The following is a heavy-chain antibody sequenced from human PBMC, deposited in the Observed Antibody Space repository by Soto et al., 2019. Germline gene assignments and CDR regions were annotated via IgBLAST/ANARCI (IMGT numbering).Heavy chain of an antibody. CDR3: ARDRGIVVDRTPVGWFDP. CDR2: VSGYNGNK. CDR1: GYTFTSYG. J-gene: IGHJ5*02. V-gene: IGHV1-18*01. Sequence: QVQLVQSGAEVKKPGASVKVSCKASGYTFTSYGISWVRHALVHGLEEMGWVSGYNGNKNYAQKLQGRVTMTTDTDSSTASMVLRSRRSDDTAVYYAARDRGIVVDRTPVGWFDPWGEGTMVTFSS. D-gene: IGHD3-22*01.